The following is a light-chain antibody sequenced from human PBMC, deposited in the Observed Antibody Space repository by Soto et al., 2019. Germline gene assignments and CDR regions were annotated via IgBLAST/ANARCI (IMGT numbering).Light chain of an antibody. Sequence: EIVLTQSPGTLSLSPGERSTLSCRASQDVSSASLAWYQQKPGQAPRLLIYGAASRATGIPDRFSGSGSGTDFSLTISRLEPEDFAVYYCQHYTSSLWTFGQGTKVDI. J-gene: IGKJ1*01. CDR3: QHYTSSLWT. CDR1: QDVSSAS. V-gene: IGKV3-20*01. CDR2: GAA.